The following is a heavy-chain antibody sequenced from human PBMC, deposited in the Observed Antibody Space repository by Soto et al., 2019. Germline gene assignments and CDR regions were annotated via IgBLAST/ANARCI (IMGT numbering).Heavy chain of an antibody. D-gene: IGHD4-17*01. CDR3: ARLGTTVTNFDY. CDR1: GYSISSGYY. Sequence: PSETLSLTCAVSGYSISSGYYWGWIRQPPGKGLEWIGSIYHSGSTYYNPSLKSRVTISVDTSKNQFSLKLSSVTAADTAVYYCARLGTTVTNFDYWGHGTLVTVSS. CDR2: IYHSGST. J-gene: IGHJ4*01. V-gene: IGHV4-38-2*01.